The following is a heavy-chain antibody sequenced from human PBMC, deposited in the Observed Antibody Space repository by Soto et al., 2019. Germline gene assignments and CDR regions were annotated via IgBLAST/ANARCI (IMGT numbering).Heavy chain of an antibody. V-gene: IGHV3-21*01. Sequence: GGSLRLSCAASGFTFSSYSMNWVRQAPGKGLEWVSSISSSSSYIYYADSVKGRFTISRDNAKNSLYLQMNSLRAEDTAVYYCARDLYRGYDGLGYWGQGTLVTVSS. D-gene: IGHD5-12*01. J-gene: IGHJ4*02. CDR2: ISSSSSYI. CDR3: ARDLYRGYDGLGY. CDR1: GFTFSSYS.